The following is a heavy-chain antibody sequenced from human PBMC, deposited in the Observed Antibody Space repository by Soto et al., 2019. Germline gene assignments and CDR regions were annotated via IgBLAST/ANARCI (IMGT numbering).Heavy chain of an antibody. CDR3: ARSIITYNMDV. D-gene: IGHD3-10*01. CDR2: ISAYDGDT. V-gene: IGHV1-18*01. J-gene: IGHJ6*02. CDR1: GYAFNRYG. Sequence: QVQLVQSGPEVRTPGASVKVSCRAFGYAFNRYGVSWVRQAPGQGLEWLGWISAYDGDTKYGQRLQGRLIMTTETSTNTAYMEVRSLRSDDTAIYCCARSIITYNMDVWGQGTTVTVSS.